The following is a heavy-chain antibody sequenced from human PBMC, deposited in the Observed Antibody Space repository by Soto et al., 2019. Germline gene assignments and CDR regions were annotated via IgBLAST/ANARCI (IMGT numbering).Heavy chain of an antibody. CDR3: ARPGGDGYNWFDLDY. J-gene: IGHJ4*02. Sequence: QVQLVQSGAEVKKPGASVQVSCKASGYTFTSYYMHWVRQAPGQGLEWMGIINPCGGSTSYAQKFQGRVTMTRDTSTSTVYMELSSLRSEDTAVYYCARPGGDGYNWFDLDYWGQGTLVTVSS. D-gene: IGHD2-21*01. CDR1: GYTFTSYY. CDR2: INPCGGST. V-gene: IGHV1-46*01.